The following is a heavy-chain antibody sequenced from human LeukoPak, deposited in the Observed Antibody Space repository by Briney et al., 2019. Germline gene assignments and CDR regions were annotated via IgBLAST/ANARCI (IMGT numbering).Heavy chain of an antibody. V-gene: IGHV4-59*01. Sequence: SETLSLTCTVSGGSISSYYWSWIRQPPGKGLEWIGYIYYSGSTNYNPSLKSRLTISVDTSKNQSSLKLSSVTAADTAVYYCARELGYCSSTSCNNWFDPWGQGTLVTVSS. CDR2: IYYSGST. CDR1: GGSISSYY. CDR3: ARELGYCSSTSCNNWFDP. J-gene: IGHJ5*02. D-gene: IGHD2-2*01.